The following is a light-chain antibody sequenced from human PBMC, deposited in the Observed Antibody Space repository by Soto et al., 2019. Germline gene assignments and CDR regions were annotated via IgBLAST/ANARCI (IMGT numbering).Light chain of an antibody. V-gene: IGKV1-5*03. J-gene: IGKJ5*01. CDR2: KAS. CDR1: QDISNY. CDR3: QHYNSYSEA. Sequence: DIQMTQSPSSLSASVGDRVTITCQASQDISNYLNWYQQKPGKAPKLLIYKASTLKSGVPSRFSGSGSGTEFTLTISSLQPDDFATYYCQHYNSYSEAFGQGTRLEIK.